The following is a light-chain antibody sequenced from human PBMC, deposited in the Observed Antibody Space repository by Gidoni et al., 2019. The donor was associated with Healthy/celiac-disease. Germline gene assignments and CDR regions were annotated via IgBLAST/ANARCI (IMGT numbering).Light chain of an antibody. CDR2: DAS. J-gene: IGKJ3*01. CDR1: QSISSY. Sequence: DIQMTQSPSSLSASVGDRVTITCRASQSISSYLNWYQQKPGKAPKLLIYDASSLQSGVPSRFSGSGSGTDFTLTSSSLQPEDFATYYCQQSYSTPFTFGPGTKVEIK. CDR3: QQSYSTPFT. V-gene: IGKV1-39*01.